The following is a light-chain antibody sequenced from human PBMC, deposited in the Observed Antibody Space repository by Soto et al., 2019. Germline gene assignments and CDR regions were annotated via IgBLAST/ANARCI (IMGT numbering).Light chain of an antibody. CDR2: AAS. J-gene: IGKJ5*01. CDR1: QGISSN. CDR3: LQHNSYPPT. V-gene: IGKV1-9*01. Sequence: DIQLTQSPSFLSASVGDRVTLTCRASQGISSNLAWYQQKPGKAPKLLISAASTLQSGVPSRFRGSGSGTEFTLTISSLQPEDFETYYCLQHNSYPPTFGQGTRLEIK.